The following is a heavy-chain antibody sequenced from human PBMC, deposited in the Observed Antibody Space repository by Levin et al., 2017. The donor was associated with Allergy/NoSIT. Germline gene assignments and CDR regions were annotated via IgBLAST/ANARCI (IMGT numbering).Heavy chain of an antibody. CDR2: IYYSGST. Sequence: SETLSLTCTVSGGSISSSSYYWGWIRQPPGKGLEWIGSIYYSGSTYYNPSLKSRVTISVDTSKNQFSLKLSSVTAADTAVYYCARHENYGDYGLYYYYYMDVWGKGTTVTVSS. J-gene: IGHJ6*03. D-gene: IGHD4-17*01. CDR1: GGSISSSSYY. CDR3: ARHENYGDYGLYYYYYMDV. V-gene: IGHV4-39*01.